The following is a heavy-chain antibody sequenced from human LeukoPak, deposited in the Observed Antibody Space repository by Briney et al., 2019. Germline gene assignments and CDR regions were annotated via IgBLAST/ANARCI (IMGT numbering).Heavy chain of an antibody. J-gene: IGHJ3*02. CDR2: INHSGST. CDR1: GGSFSGYY. V-gene: IGHV4-34*01. Sequence: PSETLSLTCAVYGGSFSGYYWSWIRQPPGKGLEWIGEINHSGSTNYNPSLKSRVTISVDTSKNQFSLKLSSVTAADTAVYYCAKTSGGTAMVSKDAFDIWGQGTMVTVSS. D-gene: IGHD5-18*01. CDR3: AKTSGGTAMVSKDAFDI.